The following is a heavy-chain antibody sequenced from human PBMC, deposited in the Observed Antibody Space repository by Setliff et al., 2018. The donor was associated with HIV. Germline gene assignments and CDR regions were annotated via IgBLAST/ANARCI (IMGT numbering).Heavy chain of an antibody. J-gene: IGHJ4*02. V-gene: IGHV1-2*02. CDR3: VRGGGSSAYPPFEY. D-gene: IGHD3-16*01. Sequence: GASVKVSCKTSGFTFTAHKIHWVRQAPGQGLEWMGWTSANGGVTRYAQSFQGRVTMTGAPSITTAFMDLSSLRSEDTAVYYCVRGGGSSAYPPFEYWGQGTQVTVSS. CDR1: GFTFTAHK. CDR2: TSANGGVT.